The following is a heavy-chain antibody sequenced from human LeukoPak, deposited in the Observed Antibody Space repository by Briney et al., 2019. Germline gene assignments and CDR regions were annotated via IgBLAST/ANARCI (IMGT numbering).Heavy chain of an antibody. D-gene: IGHD2-2*01. V-gene: IGHV3-30*03. CDR2: ISYDGRNI. J-gene: IGHJ4*02. CDR3: ARRVVVPAAPYYFDY. Sequence: GKSLRLSCAASGFTFNNYGMHWVRQAPGKGLEWVAVISYDGRNIHYPDSVKGRFTISRDNAKNTLYLQMNSLRAEDTAVYYCARRVVVPAAPYYFDYWGQGTLVTVSS. CDR1: GFTFNNYG.